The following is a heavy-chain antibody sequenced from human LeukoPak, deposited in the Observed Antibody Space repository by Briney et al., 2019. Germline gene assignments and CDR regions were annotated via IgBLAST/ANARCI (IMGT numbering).Heavy chain of an antibody. J-gene: IGHJ4*02. Sequence: PGGSLRLSCAASGFTFSSYGMHWVRQAPGKGLEWVAFIRYDGSNKYYAGSVKGRFTISRDNSKNTLYLQMNSLRAEDTAVYYCAKGSSGYDLYYFDYWGQGTLVTVSS. CDR1: GFTFSSYG. V-gene: IGHV3-30*02. CDR3: AKGSSGYDLYYFDY. CDR2: IRYDGSNK. D-gene: IGHD5-12*01.